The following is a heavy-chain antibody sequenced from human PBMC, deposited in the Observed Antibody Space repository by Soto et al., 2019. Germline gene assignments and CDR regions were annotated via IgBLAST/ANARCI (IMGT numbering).Heavy chain of an antibody. J-gene: IGHJ4*02. D-gene: IGHD6-25*01. CDR3: AKDLRAPATKNFDY. CDR2: ISGSGDAT. CDR1: GFTFNNYA. Sequence: EVQLLESGGGLVQFGGSLRLSCAASGFTFNNYAMTWVRQPPGKGLEWVSAISGSGDATFYADSVRGRFTISRDNSKSTLYLQMNRLRAEDTAVYFCAKDLRAPATKNFDYWGQGTLVTVSS. V-gene: IGHV3-23*01.